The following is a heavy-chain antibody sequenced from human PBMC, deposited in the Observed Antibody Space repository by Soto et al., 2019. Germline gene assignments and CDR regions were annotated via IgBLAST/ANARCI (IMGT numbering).Heavy chain of an antibody. CDR1: GFTFSSYA. J-gene: IGHJ4*02. D-gene: IGHD3-10*01. CDR3: ARGHFYGSGSSLDY. CDR2: IWYDGGNE. V-gene: IGHV3-33*01. Sequence: QVQLVESGGGVVQPGRSLRLSCAASGFTFSSYAMHWVRQAPGKGLEWVALIWYDGGNEYYADSVKGRFTISRDNSKNRLYLQMSSLRAEDTAVYYCARGHFYGSGSSLDYWGQGTLVTVSS.